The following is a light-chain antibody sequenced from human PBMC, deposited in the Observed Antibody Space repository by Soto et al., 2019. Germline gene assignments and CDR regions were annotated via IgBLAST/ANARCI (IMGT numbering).Light chain of an antibody. V-gene: IGKV3-20*01. CDR2: RAS. Sequence: NVLTQSPGTLSLSPGQRATLSCRASQSLSGNYLAWYQQKPGQAPRVXIYRASIRATGISDRVSGSGSGTEFTLTISRLEPEDFEVYYCQHYGASPWTFGQGTKVDIK. CDR3: QHYGASPWT. CDR1: QSLSGNY. J-gene: IGKJ1*01.